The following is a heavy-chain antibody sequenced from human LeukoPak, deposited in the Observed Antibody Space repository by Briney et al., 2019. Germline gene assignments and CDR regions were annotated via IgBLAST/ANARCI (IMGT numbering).Heavy chain of an antibody. V-gene: IGHV4-34*01. CDR1: GGSFSGYY. D-gene: IGHD3-16*01. Sequence: SPSETLSLTCAVYGGSFSGYYWSWIRQPPGKGLEWIGEINHSGSTNYNPSLKSRVTISVDTSKNQFSLKLSSVTAADTAVYYCARAPWGDYWGQGTLVTVSP. J-gene: IGHJ4*02. CDR3: ARAPWGDY. CDR2: INHSGST.